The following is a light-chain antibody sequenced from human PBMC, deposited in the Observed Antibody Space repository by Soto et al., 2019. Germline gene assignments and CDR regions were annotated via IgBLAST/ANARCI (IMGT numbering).Light chain of an antibody. CDR1: QSVRSN. J-gene: IGKJ4*01. CDR3: QKCKVAPFT. CDR2: GAS. V-gene: IGKV3-15*01. Sequence: EIVMTQSPATLSVSPGERATLSCRASQSVRSNLAWYQQKPGQAPRLLIYGASTRATGIPARFSGSGSGTEFTLTISSLQSEDFATYYCQKCKVAPFTFGGGTKVEIK.